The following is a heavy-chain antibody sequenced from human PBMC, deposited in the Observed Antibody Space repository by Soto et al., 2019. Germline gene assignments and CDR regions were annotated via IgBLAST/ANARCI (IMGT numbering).Heavy chain of an antibody. CDR1: RFSISTSGVG. J-gene: IGHJ5*02. V-gene: IGHV2-5*02. Sequence: GPPLVNPTQALTLTCTFSRFSISTSGVGVGWIRQPPGKSLEWLALIYWDDDKRYSPSLKSRLTITKDTSKNQVVLTMTNMDPVETATYYCEHRDRPGYCSSTSCYVWFDPWGQGTLVIVSS. CDR2: IYWDDDK. D-gene: IGHD2-2*01. CDR3: EHRDRPGYCSSTSCYVWFDP.